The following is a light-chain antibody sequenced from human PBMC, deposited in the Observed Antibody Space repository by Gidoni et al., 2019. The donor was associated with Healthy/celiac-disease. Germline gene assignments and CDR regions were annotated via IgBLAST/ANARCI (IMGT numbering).Light chain of an antibody. Sequence: AIRMTQSPSSLSASTGDRVTITCRASQGISSYLSWYQQKPGKAPKLLIYAASTLHSGVPSRFSGSGSGTDFTLTISCLQSEDFATYYCQQYYSYPYTFXXXTKLEIK. CDR1: QGISSY. V-gene: IGKV1-8*01. CDR2: AAS. J-gene: IGKJ2*01. CDR3: QQYYSYPYT.